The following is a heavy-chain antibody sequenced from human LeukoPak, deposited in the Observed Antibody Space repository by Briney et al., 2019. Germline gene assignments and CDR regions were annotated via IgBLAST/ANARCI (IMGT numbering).Heavy chain of an antibody. V-gene: IGHV4-34*01. CDR1: GGSFSGYY. CDR2: INHSGST. J-gene: IGHJ4*02. Sequence: SETLSLTCAVYGGSFSGYYWSWIRQPPGKGLEWIGEINHSGSTNYNPSLKSRVTMSVDTSKNQFFLKLTSVTAADTAVYYCAREHPVAIAPDHWGQGTLVTVSS. CDR3: AREHPVAIAPDH. D-gene: IGHD5-12*01.